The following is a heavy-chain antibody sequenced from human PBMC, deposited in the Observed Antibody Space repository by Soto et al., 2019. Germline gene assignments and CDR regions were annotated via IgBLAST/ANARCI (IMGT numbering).Heavy chain of an antibody. V-gene: IGHV3-48*04. CDR2: ISGGSNTT. J-gene: IGHJ5*02. CDR3: ARSIAARLNWFDP. CDR1: GFTFSSYA. Sequence: GSLRLSCAASGFTFSSYAMSWVRQAPGKGLEWVSAISGGSNTTYYVDSVKGRFTISRDNAKNSLYLQMNSLRAEDTAVYYCARSIAARLNWFDPWGQGTLVTVSS. D-gene: IGHD6-6*01.